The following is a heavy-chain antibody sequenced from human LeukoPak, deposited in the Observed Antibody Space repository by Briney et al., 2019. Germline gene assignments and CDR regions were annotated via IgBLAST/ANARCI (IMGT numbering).Heavy chain of an antibody. CDR3: AKDHHSYYDILTGLTRSYYYYGMDV. CDR1: GFTFSSYG. D-gene: IGHD3-9*01. J-gene: IGHJ6*02. V-gene: IGHV3-30*18. Sequence: GGSLRLSCAASGFTFSSYGMHWVRQAPGKGLEWVAVISFDGSNKYYADSVKGRFTVSRDNSKNTLYLQMNSLRAEDTAVYYCAKDHHSYYDILTGLTRSYYYYGMDVWGQGTTVTVSS. CDR2: ISFDGSNK.